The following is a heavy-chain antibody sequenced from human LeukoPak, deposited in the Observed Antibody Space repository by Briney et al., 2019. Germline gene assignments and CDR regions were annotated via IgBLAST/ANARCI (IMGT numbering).Heavy chain of an antibody. CDR1: GGSISSSSDY. V-gene: IGHV4-39*01. CDR2: IYYSGST. Sequence: SETLSLTCTVSGGSISSSSDYWGWIRQPPGKGLEWIGSIYYSGSTYYNPSLKSRVTISVDTSKNQVSLKLSSVTAVDTAVYYCARGRERYCSSTSCYEALGRFDPWGQGTLVTVSS. D-gene: IGHD2-2*01. J-gene: IGHJ5*02. CDR3: ARGRERYCSSTSCYEALGRFDP.